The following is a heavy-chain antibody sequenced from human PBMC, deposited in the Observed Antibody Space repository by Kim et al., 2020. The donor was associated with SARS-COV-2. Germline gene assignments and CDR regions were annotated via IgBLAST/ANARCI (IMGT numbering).Heavy chain of an antibody. CDR2: ISSSGTYR. D-gene: IGHD3-22*01. V-gene: IGHV3-11*06. Sequence: GGSLRLSCAASGFTFSDYYMSWIRQAPGKGLEWVSYISSSGTYRDYADSVQGRFSISRDNAKKFLYLQLNSLRAEDTAMYCCVRWGTDSSGPQGYFDYWGQGTLVTVSS. CDR3: VRWGTDSSGPQGYFDY. J-gene: IGHJ4*02. CDR1: GFTFSDYY.